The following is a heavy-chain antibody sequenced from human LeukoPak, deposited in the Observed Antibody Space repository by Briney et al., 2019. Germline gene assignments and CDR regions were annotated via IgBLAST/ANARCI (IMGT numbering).Heavy chain of an antibody. CDR1: GFTFSSYS. V-gene: IGHV3-30*18. Sequence: GGSLRLSCAASGFTFSSYSMNWVRQAPGKGLEWVAVISYDGSNKYYADSVKGRFTISRDNSKNTLYLQMNSLRAEDTAVYYCAKDSMSSGSFDYWGQGTLVTVSS. D-gene: IGHD6-19*01. J-gene: IGHJ4*02. CDR3: AKDSMSSGSFDY. CDR2: ISYDGSNK.